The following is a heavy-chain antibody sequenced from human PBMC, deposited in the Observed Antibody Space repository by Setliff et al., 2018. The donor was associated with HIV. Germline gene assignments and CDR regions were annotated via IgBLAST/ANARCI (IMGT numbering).Heavy chain of an antibody. Sequence: GASVKVSCKASGVTFSNCSISWVRQAPGQGLEWMGGIIPMYGPAHYAQKFQGRVTMTRDTSISTAYMELSRLRSDDTALYYCARTLYSSFSSFDYWGQGTLVTVSS. CDR1: GVTFSNCS. CDR2: IIPMYGPA. CDR3: ARTLYSSFSSFDY. D-gene: IGHD6-19*01. J-gene: IGHJ4*02. V-gene: IGHV1-69*05.